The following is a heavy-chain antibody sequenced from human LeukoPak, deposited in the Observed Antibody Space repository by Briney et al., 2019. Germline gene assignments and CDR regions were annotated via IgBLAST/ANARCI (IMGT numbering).Heavy chain of an antibody. CDR2: MNLDGSEK. J-gene: IGHJ4*02. Sequence: GGSLRLSCAASGIIFSNYWMSWVRQAPGKGLEWVANMNLDGSEKYYVDSVKGRFTISRDNAKSSLYLQMNGLTADDTAVYFCARDDYGPAGYGGQGTLVTVSS. V-gene: IGHV3-7*01. CDR3: ARDDYGPAGY. D-gene: IGHD4-17*01. CDR1: GIIFSNYW.